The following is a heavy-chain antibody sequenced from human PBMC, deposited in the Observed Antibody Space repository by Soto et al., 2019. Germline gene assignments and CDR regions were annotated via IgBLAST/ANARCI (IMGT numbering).Heavy chain of an antibody. CDR1: GFTFSSYG. CDR3: AKEGYSSGWPIAIDY. D-gene: IGHD6-19*01. J-gene: IGHJ4*02. CDR2: ISYDGSNK. Sequence: GGSLRLSCAASGFTFSSYGMHWVRQAPGKGLEWVAVISYDGSNKYYADSVKGRFTISRDNSKNTLYLQMNSLRAEDTAVYYCAKEGYSSGWPIAIDYWGQGTLVTVSS. V-gene: IGHV3-30*18.